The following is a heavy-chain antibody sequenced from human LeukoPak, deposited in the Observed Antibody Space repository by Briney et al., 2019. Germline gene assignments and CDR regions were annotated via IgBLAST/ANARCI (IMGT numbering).Heavy chain of an antibody. D-gene: IGHD1-1*01. CDR3: SRVTTNGYFEY. CDR2: INEHGSTT. CDR1: GFTFSTYW. J-gene: IGHJ4*02. V-gene: IGHV3-74*01. Sequence: RTGGSLRLSCAASGFTFSTYWMHWVRHAPGKGLVWVSRINEHGSTTDYADSVKDRFTISRDNAKNTLYLQMNSLRAEDTAVYFCSRVTTNGYFEYWGQGTLVTVSS.